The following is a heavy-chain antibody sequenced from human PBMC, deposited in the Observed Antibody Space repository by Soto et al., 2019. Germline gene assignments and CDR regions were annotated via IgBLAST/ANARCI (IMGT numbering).Heavy chain of an antibody. D-gene: IGHD1-20*01. CDR2: IYYSGST. Sequence: SETLSLTCTVSGGSINSFYWTWIRQPPGKGLEWIGYIYYSGSTNYNPSLKSRVTISLDRSKNQFSLKLSSVTVADTAVYYWTRTITGYAFDYWGQGTLVTVSS. J-gene: IGHJ4*02. V-gene: IGHV4-59*01. CDR3: TRTITGYAFDY. CDR1: GGSINSFY.